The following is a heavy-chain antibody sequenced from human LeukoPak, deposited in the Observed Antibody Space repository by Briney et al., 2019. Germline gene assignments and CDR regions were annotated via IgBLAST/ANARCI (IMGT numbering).Heavy chain of an antibody. CDR3: ARDLTVVPAAYFDY. CDR2: IRSYNANT. D-gene: IGHD2-2*01. Sequence: IRSYNANTKYAPNLHGRVTITTDKTKSTDYMEVRRLRYDDRAVYYCARDLTVVPAAYFDYWGQGTLVTVSS. V-gene: IGHV1-18*01. J-gene: IGHJ4*02.